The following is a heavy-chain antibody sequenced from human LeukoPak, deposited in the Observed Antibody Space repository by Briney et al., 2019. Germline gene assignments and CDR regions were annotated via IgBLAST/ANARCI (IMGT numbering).Heavy chain of an antibody. Sequence: GGSLRLSCAASGFAVSGNYMSWVRQAPGKGLEWVSVIYSGGSTYYADSVKGRFTISRDNSKNTLYLQMNSLRAEDTAVYYCARDAGLGNQGIDYWGQGTLVTVSS. D-gene: IGHD3/OR15-3a*01. CDR3: ARDAGLGNQGIDY. CDR2: IYSGGST. J-gene: IGHJ4*02. V-gene: IGHV3-53*01. CDR1: GFAVSGNY.